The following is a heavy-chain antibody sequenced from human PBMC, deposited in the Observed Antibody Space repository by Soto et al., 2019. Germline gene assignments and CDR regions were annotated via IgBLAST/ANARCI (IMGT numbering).Heavy chain of an antibody. CDR1: GGSISSYY. CDR2: IYYSGST. V-gene: IGHV4-59*01. J-gene: IGHJ6*03. CDR3: ARDRVQLSQYYYYMDV. Sequence: PSETLSLTCTVSGGSISSYYWSWIRQPPGKGLEWIGYIYYSGSTNYNPSLKSRVTISVDTSKNQFSLKLSSVTAADTAVYYCARDRVQLSQYYYYMDVWGKGTKVTVSS.